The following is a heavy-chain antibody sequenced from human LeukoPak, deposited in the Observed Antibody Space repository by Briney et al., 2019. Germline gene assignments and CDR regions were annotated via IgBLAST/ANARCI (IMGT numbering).Heavy chain of an antibody. D-gene: IGHD5-24*01. J-gene: IGHJ4*02. V-gene: IGHV4-34*01. Sequence: PSETLSLTCAVYGGSFSGYYWGWIRQPPGKGLEWIGEINHSGSTNYNPSLESRVTMSVDTSKNQFSLRLSSVTAADTAVYYCARAPPIGSTYLQYWGQGTLVTASS. CDR2: INHSGST. CDR1: GGSFSGYY. CDR3: ARAPPIGSTYLQY.